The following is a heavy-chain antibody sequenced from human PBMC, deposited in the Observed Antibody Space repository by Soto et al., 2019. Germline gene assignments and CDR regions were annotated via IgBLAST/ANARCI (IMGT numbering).Heavy chain of an antibody. CDR1: GGTFSSYA. CDR3: ARERCSGGSCPGTYYFDY. J-gene: IGHJ4*02. V-gene: IGHV1-69*01. Sequence: QVQLVQSGAEVKKPGSSVKVSCKASGGTFSSYAISWVRQAPGQGLEWMGGIIPIFGTANYAQKFQGRVTITAYESTSTAYMELSSLRSEDTAVYYCARERCSGGSCPGTYYFDYWGQGTLVTVSS. CDR2: IIPIFGTA. D-gene: IGHD2-15*01.